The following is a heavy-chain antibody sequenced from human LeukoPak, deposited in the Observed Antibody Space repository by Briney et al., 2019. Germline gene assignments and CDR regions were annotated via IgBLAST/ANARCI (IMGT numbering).Heavy chain of an antibody. CDR2: ISYSGNT. J-gene: IGHJ4*02. D-gene: IGHD7-27*01. Sequence: PSETLSLTCTVSGGSISSYYWSWIRRPPGKGLEWIGYISYSGNTDYNPSLKSRVTISADTSKNQFSLKMSSVTAADTAVYFCARLGNWAWDFVSWGEGTLVTVSS. V-gene: IGHV4-59*01. CDR3: ARLGNWAWDFVS. CDR1: GGSISSYY.